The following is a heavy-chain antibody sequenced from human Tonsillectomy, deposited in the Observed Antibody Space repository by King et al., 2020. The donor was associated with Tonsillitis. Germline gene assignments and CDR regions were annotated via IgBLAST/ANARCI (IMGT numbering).Heavy chain of an antibody. CDR3: AKDGIALSDWYFDL. CDR2: IAYDASYE. Sequence: VQLVESGGGVVQPGRSLRLSCAASGFTFSNYGMHWVRQAPGKGLEWVALIAYDASYENYADSVKGRFAISRDNSKNTVYLEMNGLRVEDTSVYYCAKDGIALSDWYFDLWGRGTLVTVSS. V-gene: IGHV3-30*18. J-gene: IGHJ2*01. CDR1: GFTFSNYG. D-gene: IGHD3-16*02.